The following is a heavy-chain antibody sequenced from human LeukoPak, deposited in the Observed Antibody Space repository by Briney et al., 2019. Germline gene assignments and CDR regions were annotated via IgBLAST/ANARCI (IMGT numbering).Heavy chain of an antibody. Sequence: GGSLRLSCAASGFTFSSYAMSWVRQAPGKGLEGVSAISGSGGSTYYADSVKGRFTISRDNSKNTLYLQMNSLRAEDTAVYYCAPGGGSYYFDYWGQGTLVTVSS. V-gene: IGHV3-23*01. CDR1: GFTFSSYA. CDR3: APGGGSYYFDY. CDR2: ISGSGGST. D-gene: IGHD2-15*01. J-gene: IGHJ4*02.